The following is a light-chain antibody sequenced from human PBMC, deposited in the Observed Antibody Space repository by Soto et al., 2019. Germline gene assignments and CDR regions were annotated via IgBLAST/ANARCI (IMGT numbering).Light chain of an antibody. CDR2: EVV. Sequence: QSVLTQPASVSGSPGQSITISCTGTISKDYVSWYQQSPGKAPKLLIYEVVNRPSEISDRFSASKSGNTASLTISGLQAEDEAHYYCASYSATNSWILGTGTKLTVL. J-gene: IGLJ1*01. CDR1: ISKDY. CDR3: ASYSATNSWI. V-gene: IGLV2-14*01.